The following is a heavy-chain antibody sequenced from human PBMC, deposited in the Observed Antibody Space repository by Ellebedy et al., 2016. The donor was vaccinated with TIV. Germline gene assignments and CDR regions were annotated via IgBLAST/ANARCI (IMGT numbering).Heavy chain of an antibody. J-gene: IGHJ4*02. V-gene: IGHV4-30-4*02. Sequence: SETLSLTCTVSGGSISSGDYYWSWIRQPPGKGLEWIGYIYYSGSTYYNPSLKSRVTISVDTSKNHFSLKLSSVTAADTAVYYCAREGDCGGDCSPTHFDYWGQGTLVTVSS. D-gene: IGHD2-21*02. CDR1: GGSISSGDYY. CDR2: IYYSGST. CDR3: AREGDCGGDCSPTHFDY.